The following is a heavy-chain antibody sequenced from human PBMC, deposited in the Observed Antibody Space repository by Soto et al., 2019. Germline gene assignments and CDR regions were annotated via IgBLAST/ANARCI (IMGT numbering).Heavy chain of an antibody. J-gene: IGHJ1*01. CDR1: GGSISSSNW. Sequence: SETLSLTCAVSGGSISSSNWWSWVRQPPGKGLEWIGEIHHSGSTNYNPSLKSRVTISVDKSKNQFSLKLSSVTAADTAVYYCARGGVTIFGVSYYFQHWGQGTLVTVSS. D-gene: IGHD3-3*01. CDR2: IHHSGST. V-gene: IGHV4-4*02. CDR3: ARGGVTIFGVSYYFQH.